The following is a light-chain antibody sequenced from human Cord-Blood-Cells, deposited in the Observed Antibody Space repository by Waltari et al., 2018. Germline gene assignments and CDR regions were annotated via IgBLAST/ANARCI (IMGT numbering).Light chain of an antibody. CDR3: VLYMGSGIWV. CDR1: FGSVSTSYY. J-gene: IGLJ3*02. CDR2: STN. Sequence: HTVVTQEPSFSVSPGGTVTLTCGLSFGSVSTSYYPSWYQQPPGQAPRTLIYSTNTRSSGVPDRFSGSILGNKAALTITGAQADDESDYYCVLYMGSGIWVFGGGTKLTVL. V-gene: IGLV8-61*01.